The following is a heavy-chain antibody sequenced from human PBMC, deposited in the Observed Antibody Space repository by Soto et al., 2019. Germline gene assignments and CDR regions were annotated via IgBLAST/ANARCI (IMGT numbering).Heavy chain of an antibody. J-gene: IGHJ5*02. CDR3: VRHLPAIVAPGAGGASSWFDP. D-gene: IGHD6-13*01. CDR2: IIPMFGTT. V-gene: IGHV1-69*13. Sequence: ASVKVSCKTSGGTFSRHAINWVRQAPGQGLEWMGGIIPMFGTTNYAQKFKGRVTISADESTSTAYMYLQMNSLTAEDTAVYYCVRHLPAIVAPGAGGASSWFDPWGLGTLVTVSS. CDR1: GGTFSRHA.